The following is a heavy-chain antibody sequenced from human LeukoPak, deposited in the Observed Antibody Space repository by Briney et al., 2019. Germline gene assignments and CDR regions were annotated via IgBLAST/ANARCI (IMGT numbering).Heavy chain of an antibody. CDR2: IYSSGSV. J-gene: IGHJ6*03. D-gene: IGHD1-1*01. V-gene: IGHV4-59*01. CDR3: ARQGANGLSYYYYYMDV. Sequence: ETPSHTCTVPGGSLKTYFWSWIRQPPRKRPERIGYIYSSGSVDYNPSLKSRVTISVDTSKNQFSLKLTSVTAADTAVYYCARQGANGLSYYYYYMDVWGKGTTVTVSS. CDR1: GGSLKTYF.